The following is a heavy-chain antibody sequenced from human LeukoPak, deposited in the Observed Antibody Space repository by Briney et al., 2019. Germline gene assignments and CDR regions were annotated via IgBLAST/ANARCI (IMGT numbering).Heavy chain of an antibody. CDR3: ARDSDYYGSGSYMLDY. D-gene: IGHD3-10*01. V-gene: IGHV3-21*01. J-gene: IGHJ4*02. Sequence: GGSLRLSCAAIGFTFSSYAMSWVRQAPGKGLEWVSSISSSSSYIYYADSVKGRFTISRDNAKNSLYLQMNSLRAEDTAVYYCARDSDYYGSGSYMLDYWGQGTLVTVSS. CDR1: GFTFSSYA. CDR2: ISSSSSYI.